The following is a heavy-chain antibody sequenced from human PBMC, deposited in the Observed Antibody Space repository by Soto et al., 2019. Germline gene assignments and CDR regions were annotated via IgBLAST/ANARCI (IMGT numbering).Heavy chain of an antibody. CDR1: GFTFSSYA. J-gene: IGHJ6*02. Sequence: QVQLVESGGGVVQPGRSLRLSCAASGFTFSSYAMHWVRQAPGKGLEWVAVISYDGSNKYYADSVKGRFTISRDNSKNTLYLQMNSLRAEDTAVYYCARELRSSSPPRYYYYYGMDVWGQGTTVTVSS. D-gene: IGHD6-13*01. CDR3: ARELRSSSPPRYYYYYGMDV. V-gene: IGHV3-30-3*01. CDR2: ISYDGSNK.